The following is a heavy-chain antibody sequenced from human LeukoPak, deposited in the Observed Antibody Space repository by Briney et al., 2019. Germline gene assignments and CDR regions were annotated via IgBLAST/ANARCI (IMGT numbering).Heavy chain of an antibody. CDR1: GFTFSRHA. J-gene: IGHJ4*02. Sequence: GGSLRLSCTASGFTFSRHAMHWLRQAPGKGPEWVATLSSDGRNKYYADSVRGRFTISRHTSKNTLFLQMDSLGPEDTSVYYCARDRPLHFLEWVLAYWGQGTQVTVSS. CDR3: ARDRPLHFLEWVLAY. CDR2: LSSDGRNK. V-gene: IGHV3-30*01. D-gene: IGHD3-3*01.